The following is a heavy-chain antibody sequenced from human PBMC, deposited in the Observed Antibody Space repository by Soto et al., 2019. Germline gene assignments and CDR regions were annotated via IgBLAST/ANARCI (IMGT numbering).Heavy chain of an antibody. V-gene: IGHV2-26*01. J-gene: IGHJ4*02. CDR2: IFSNDEE. CDR3: GRTVQYREVDY. CDR1: GFSLSNTRLG. Sequence: GSGPTLVNPTETLTLTCTVSGFSLSNTRLGVSWIRQPPGKALEWLAHIFSNDEESYSTSLKSRLTISKDTSKSQVVLTMTNMDPVDTATYYCGRTVQYREVDYWGQGTMVTVS. D-gene: IGHD4-4*01.